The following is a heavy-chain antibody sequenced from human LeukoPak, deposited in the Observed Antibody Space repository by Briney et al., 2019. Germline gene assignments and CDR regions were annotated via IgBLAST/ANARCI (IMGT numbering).Heavy chain of an antibody. Sequence: GGSLRLSCAASGFTFSSYAMSWVRQAPGKGLEWVSAISGSGGSTYYADSVKGRFTTSRDNSKNTLYLQMNSLRAEDTAVYYCAKDMRWYSNYPTPDYWRQGTLVTVSS. CDR3: AKDMRWYSNYPTPDY. D-gene: IGHD4-11*01. CDR1: GFTFSSYA. V-gene: IGHV3-23*01. J-gene: IGHJ4*02. CDR2: ISGSGGST.